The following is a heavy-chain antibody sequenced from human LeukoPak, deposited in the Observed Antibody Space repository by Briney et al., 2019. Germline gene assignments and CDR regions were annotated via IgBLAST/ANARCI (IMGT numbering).Heavy chain of an antibody. CDR3: AELGITMIGGV. CDR2: ISSSGSTI. CDR1: GFTFSNFC. J-gene: IGHJ6*04. D-gene: IGHD3-10*02. Sequence: PGGSLRLSCAASGFTFSNFCMSWVRQAPGKGLEWVSYISSSGSTIYYADSVKGRFTISRDNAKNSLYLQMNSLRAEDTAVYYCAELGITMIGGVWGKGTTVTISS. V-gene: IGHV3-48*04.